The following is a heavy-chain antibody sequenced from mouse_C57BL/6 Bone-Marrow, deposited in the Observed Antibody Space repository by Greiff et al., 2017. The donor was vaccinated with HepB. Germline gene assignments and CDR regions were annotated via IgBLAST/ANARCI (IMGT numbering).Heavy chain of an antibody. J-gene: IGHJ3*01. D-gene: IGHD2-4*01. V-gene: IGHV1-7*01. Sequence: QVQLQQSGAELAKPGASVKLSCKASGYTFTSYWMHWVKQRPGQGLEWIGYINPSSGYTKYNQKFKDKATLTADKSSSTAYMQLSSLTYEDSAVYYCASPYDYDEGWFAYWDQGTLVTVSA. CDR2: INPSSGYT. CDR1: GYTFTSYW. CDR3: ASPYDYDEGWFAY.